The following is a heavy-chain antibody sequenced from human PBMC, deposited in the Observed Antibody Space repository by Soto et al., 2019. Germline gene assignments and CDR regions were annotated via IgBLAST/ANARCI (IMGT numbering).Heavy chain of an antibody. CDR2: VYYSGTT. Sequence: QVQLQESGPGLVKPSETLSLTCSVSGASVRNKTYYWSWIRQPPGKRLEWLGYVYYSGTTNYTPSLKGRVTMSVDLSKNQFSLRLTAVTAADTALYYCARTTAVPNSLRSRYFFDYWGQGTLVTVSS. V-gene: IGHV4-61*01. J-gene: IGHJ4*02. CDR3: ARTTAVPNSLRSRYFFDY. D-gene: IGHD4-17*01. CDR1: GASVRNKTYY.